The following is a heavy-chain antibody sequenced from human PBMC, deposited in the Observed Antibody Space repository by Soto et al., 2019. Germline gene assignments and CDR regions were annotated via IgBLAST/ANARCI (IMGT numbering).Heavy chain of an antibody. Sequence: SVKVSCKASGGTFSSYAISWVRQAPGQGLEWMGGIIPIFGTANYAQKFQGRVTITADESTSTAYMELSSLRSEDTAVYYCARALSGAARRPDWGQGTLVTAPQ. CDR2: IIPIFGTA. J-gene: IGHJ4*02. CDR3: ARALSGAARRPD. CDR1: GGTFSSYA. D-gene: IGHD6-6*01. V-gene: IGHV1-69*13.